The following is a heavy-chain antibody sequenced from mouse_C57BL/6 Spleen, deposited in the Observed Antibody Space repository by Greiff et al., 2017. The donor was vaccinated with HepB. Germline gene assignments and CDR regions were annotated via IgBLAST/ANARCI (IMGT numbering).Heavy chain of an antibody. CDR3: ATATVVARAGFAY. Sequence: VQLVESGPELVKPGASVKISCKASGYAFSSSWMNWVKQRPGKGLEWIGRIYPGDGDTNYNGKFKGKATLTADKSSSTAYMQLSSLTSEDSAVYFCATATVVARAGFAYWGQGTLVTVSA. D-gene: IGHD1-1*01. J-gene: IGHJ3*01. CDR2: IYPGDGDT. CDR1: GYAFSSSW. V-gene: IGHV1-82*01.